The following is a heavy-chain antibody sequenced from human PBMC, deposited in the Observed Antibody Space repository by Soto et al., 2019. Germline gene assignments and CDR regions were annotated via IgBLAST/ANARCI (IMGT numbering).Heavy chain of an antibody. Sequence: GGSLRLSCAASGFTFSSYSMNWVRQAPGKGLEWVSSISSSSSYIYYADSVKGRFTISRDNAKNSLYLQMNSLRAEDTAVYYCANLRGDDYGGNSPHAFDIWGQGTMVTVSS. V-gene: IGHV3-21*01. CDR3: ANLRGDDYGGNSPHAFDI. D-gene: IGHD4-17*01. J-gene: IGHJ3*02. CDR1: GFTFSSYS. CDR2: ISSSSSYI.